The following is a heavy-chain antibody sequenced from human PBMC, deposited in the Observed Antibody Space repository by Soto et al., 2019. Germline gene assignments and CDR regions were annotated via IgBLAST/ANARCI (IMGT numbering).Heavy chain of an antibody. D-gene: IGHD2-2*01. CDR3: ARVSGIVVVPTAKDPHYYYMDV. V-gene: IGHV4-31*03. J-gene: IGHJ6*03. CDR2: IYYTGST. Sequence: QVQLQESGPGLVKPSQTLSLTCTVSGGSISGGPYYWTWIHQHPGSGLEWIGYIYYTGSTYYNPSLKSRVIMSVDTSNNQLSLKLSSVTAADTAVYFCARVSGIVVVPTAKDPHYYYMDVWGKGTTVTVSS. CDR1: GGSISGGPYY.